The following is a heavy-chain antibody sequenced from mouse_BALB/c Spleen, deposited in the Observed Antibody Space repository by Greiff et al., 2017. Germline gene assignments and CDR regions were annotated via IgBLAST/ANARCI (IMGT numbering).Heavy chain of an antibody. CDR2: IWGDGST. CDR3: ASNYPYYAMDY. Sequence: QVQLKQSGPGLVAPSQSLSITCTVSGFSLTGYGVNWVRQPPGKGLEWLGMIWGDGSTDYNSALKSRLSISKDNSKSQVFLKMNSLQTDDTARYYCASNYPYYAMDYWGQGTSVTVSS. J-gene: IGHJ4*01. V-gene: IGHV2-6-7*01. CDR1: GFSLTGYG. D-gene: IGHD1-1*01.